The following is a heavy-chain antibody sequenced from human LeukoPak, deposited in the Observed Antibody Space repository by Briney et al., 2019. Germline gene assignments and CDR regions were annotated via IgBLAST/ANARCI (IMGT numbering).Heavy chain of an antibody. CDR3: TRRGGEQYDSSCGDF. V-gene: IGHV3-73*01. CDR2: IRSTANSYAR. D-gene: IGHD3-22*01. Sequence: GGSLSLSCAASGFTFSVSAMHCVRQASGKGRGWVGRIRSTANSYARAYAASLKGRFTIHRDDSKNTAYLQMNSLRSEDTAVYYCTRRGGEQYDSSCGDFWGQGTLVTVSS. CDR1: GFTFSVSA. J-gene: IGHJ4*02.